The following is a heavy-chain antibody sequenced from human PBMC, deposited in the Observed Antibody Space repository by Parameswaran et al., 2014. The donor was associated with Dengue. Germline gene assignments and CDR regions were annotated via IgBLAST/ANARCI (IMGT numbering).Heavy chain of an antibody. CDR3: ARTPYDSSGYYGNYYYYGMDV. V-gene: IGHV4-34*01. D-gene: IGHD3-22*01. J-gene: IGHJ6*02. CDR2: INHSGST. Sequence: SETLSLTCAVYGGSFSGYYWSWIRQPPGKGLEWIGEINHSGSTNYNPSLKSRVTISVDTSKNQFSLKLSSVTAADTAVYYCARTPYDSSGYYGNYYYYGMDVWGQGTTVTVSS. CDR1: GGSFSGYY.